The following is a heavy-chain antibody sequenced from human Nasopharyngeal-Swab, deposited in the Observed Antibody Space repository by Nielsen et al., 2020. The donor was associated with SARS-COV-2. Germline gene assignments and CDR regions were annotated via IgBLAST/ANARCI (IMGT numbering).Heavy chain of an antibody. Sequence: GGSLRLSCAASGFTFSSYAMSWVRQAPGKGLEWVSAISGSGSTIYYADSVKGRFTISRDNAKNSLYLQMNSLRAEDTAVYYCARDDSSPHVGAFDIWGQGTMVTVSS. CDR3: ARDDSSPHVGAFDI. J-gene: IGHJ3*02. CDR1: GFTFSSYA. CDR2: ISGSGSTI. D-gene: IGHD3-22*01. V-gene: IGHV3-23*01.